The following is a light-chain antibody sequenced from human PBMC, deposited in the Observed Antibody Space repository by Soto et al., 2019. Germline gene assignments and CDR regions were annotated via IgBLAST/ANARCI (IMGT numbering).Light chain of an antibody. CDR1: QGISSY. CDR2: QTS. CDR3: HQRQSWPRT. J-gene: IGKJ1*01. V-gene: IGKV1-8*01. Sequence: AIRMTQSPSSFSASTGDRVTITCRASQGISSYLAWYQHRPGQAPRLLIYQTSLRAAGIPARFSASGSGTDFTLTISDVQPEDFALYYCHQRQSWPRTFGQGTKVDI.